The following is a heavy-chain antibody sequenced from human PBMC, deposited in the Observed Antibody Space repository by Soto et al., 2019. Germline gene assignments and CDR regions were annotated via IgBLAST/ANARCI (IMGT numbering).Heavy chain of an antibody. CDR2: INHSGTT. D-gene: IGHD5-12*01. J-gene: IGHJ4*02. V-gene: IGHV4-34*01. Sequence: SEALSLTCTVYGGSFTFSGYYWSWIRQPPGKGLEWIGEINHSGTTNYNPSLESRVTISLDTSKNQFSLDLTSVTAADTAVYYCVRGRILRLRFGDFDSWGQGTLVTVSS. CDR3: VRGRILRLRFGDFDS. CDR1: GGSFTFSGYY.